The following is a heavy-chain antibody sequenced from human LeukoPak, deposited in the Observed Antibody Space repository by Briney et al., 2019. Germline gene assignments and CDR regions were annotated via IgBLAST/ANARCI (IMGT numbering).Heavy chain of an antibody. CDR2: ISSSSSYT. J-gene: IGHJ4*02. Sequence: GGSLRLSCAASGFTFRSYSMNWVRQAPGKGLEWVSFISSSSSYTYYADSVKGRFTISRDNSKNTVYLQMNSLRAEDTAVYYCAKDRRACSSSSCYYRFDYWGQGTLVTVSS. CDR3: AKDRRACSSSSCYYRFDY. D-gene: IGHD2-2*01. CDR1: GFTFRSYS. V-gene: IGHV3-21*04.